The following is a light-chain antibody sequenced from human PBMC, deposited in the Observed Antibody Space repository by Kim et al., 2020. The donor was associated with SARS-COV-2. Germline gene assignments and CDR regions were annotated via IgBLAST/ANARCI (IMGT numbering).Light chain of an antibody. Sequence: VAWGKTGRITRQGDSSRSYETTWYQQKRGQAPIVVVYGKNNRPSGIPARFAGSSAGKTASLTITGTQAGEEADYYCNSRDNNDNVLFGGGTQLTVL. V-gene: IGLV3-19*01. CDR3: NSRDNNDNVL. J-gene: IGLJ2*01. CDR2: GKN. CDR1: SSRSYE.